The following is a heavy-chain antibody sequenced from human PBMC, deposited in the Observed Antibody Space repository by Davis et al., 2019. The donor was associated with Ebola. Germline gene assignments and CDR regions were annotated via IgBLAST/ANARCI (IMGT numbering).Heavy chain of an antibody. Sequence: SVKVSCKASGGTFSSYAIGWVRQAPGQGLEWMGGIIPIFGTANYAQKFQGRVTITADESTSTAYMELSSLRSEDTAVYYCARSSYDFWSGSNHRYYYGMDVWGKGTTVTVSS. CDR2: IIPIFGTA. D-gene: IGHD3-3*01. J-gene: IGHJ6*04. CDR1: GGTFSSYA. V-gene: IGHV1-69*13. CDR3: ARSSYDFWSGSNHRYYYGMDV.